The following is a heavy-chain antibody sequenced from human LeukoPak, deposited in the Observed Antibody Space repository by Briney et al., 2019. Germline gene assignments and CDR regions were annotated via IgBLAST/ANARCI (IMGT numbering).Heavy chain of an antibody. CDR2: IDKTGST. V-gene: IGHV4-4*07. CDR3: ARASNYYDSSGYPMEYYYYGMDV. J-gene: IGHJ6*02. CDR1: GGSIRGYY. Sequence: SETLSLTCTVSGGSIRGYYWSWIRQPAGKGLEWIGRIDKTGSTNYNPFLKSRVTVSIDTSKNQFSLNLSSVTAADTAVYYCARASNYYDSSGYPMEYYYYGMDVWGQGTTVTVSS. D-gene: IGHD3-22*01.